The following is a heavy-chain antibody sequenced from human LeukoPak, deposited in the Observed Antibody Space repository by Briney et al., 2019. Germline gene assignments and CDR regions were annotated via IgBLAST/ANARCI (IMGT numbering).Heavy chain of an antibody. V-gene: IGHV4-39*01. J-gene: IGHJ4*02. CDR1: GGSISSSSHY. CDR2: LSYGGRT. D-gene: IGHD1-1*01. Sequence: SETLSLTCNVAGGSISSSSHYWGWIRQPPGKGLEWIGSLSYGGRTYYNPSLKSRVTMSVDTSKNQFFLNLSSVTAADTAVYYCARQVESYCFDYWGRGTLVTVSS. CDR3: ARQVESYCFDY.